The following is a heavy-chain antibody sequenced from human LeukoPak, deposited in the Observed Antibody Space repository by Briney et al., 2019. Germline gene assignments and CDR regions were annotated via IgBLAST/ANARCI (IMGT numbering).Heavy chain of an antibody. CDR3: AKTNWGYSGYDLDSDPFDP. V-gene: IGHV3-23*01. J-gene: IGHJ5*02. CDR2: ISGSGGST. D-gene: IGHD5-12*01. Sequence: GGSLRLSCAASGFTFSSYEMNWVRQAPGKGLEWVSAISGSGGSTYYADSVKGRFTISRDNSKNTLYLQMNSLRAEDTAVYYCAKTNWGYSGYDLDSDPFDPWGQGTLVTVSS. CDR1: GFTFSSYE.